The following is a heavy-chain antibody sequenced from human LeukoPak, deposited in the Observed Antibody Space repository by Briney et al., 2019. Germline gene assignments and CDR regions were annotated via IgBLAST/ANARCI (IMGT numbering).Heavy chain of an antibody. Sequence: PGTSLRLSCAASGFTFSSYAMHWVRQAPGKGLEWVAAISYDGSNRYYADSVEGRFTISRDNSKNTLYLQMNSLRAEDTAVYYCAHPTEYSSSWYGNWFDPWGQGTLVTVSS. D-gene: IGHD6-13*01. J-gene: IGHJ5*02. CDR1: GFTFSSYA. CDR2: ISYDGSNR. CDR3: AHPTEYSSSWYGNWFDP. V-gene: IGHV3-30*04.